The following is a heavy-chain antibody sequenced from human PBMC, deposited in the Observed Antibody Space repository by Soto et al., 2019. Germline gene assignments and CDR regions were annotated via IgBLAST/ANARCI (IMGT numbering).Heavy chain of an antibody. J-gene: IGHJ6*02. CDR1: GYGFTSYW. D-gene: IGHD5-18*01. V-gene: IGHV5-51*01. Sequence: GESLKISCKGSGYGFTSYWIGWVRQMPGKGLEWMGIIYPGDSDTRYSPSFQGQVTISANKSISTAYLQWSSLKASDTAMYYCASSGYSYGTYYYYGMDVWGQGTTVTVSS. CDR3: ASSGYSYGTYYYYGMDV. CDR2: IYPGDSDT.